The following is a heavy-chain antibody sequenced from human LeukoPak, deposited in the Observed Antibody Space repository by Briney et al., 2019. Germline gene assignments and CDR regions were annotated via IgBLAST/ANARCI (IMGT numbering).Heavy chain of an antibody. J-gene: IGHJ2*01. CDR1: GGSISSSSYY. Sequence: SETLSLTCTVSGGSISSSSYYWGWIRQPPGKGLEWIGSIYYSGSTYYNPSLKSRVTISVDTSKNQFSLKLSSVTAADTAVYYCARAGDSSSWYRYWYFDLWGRGTLVTVSS. CDR3: ARAGDSSSWYRYWYFDL. V-gene: IGHV4-39*07. CDR2: IYYSGST. D-gene: IGHD6-13*01.